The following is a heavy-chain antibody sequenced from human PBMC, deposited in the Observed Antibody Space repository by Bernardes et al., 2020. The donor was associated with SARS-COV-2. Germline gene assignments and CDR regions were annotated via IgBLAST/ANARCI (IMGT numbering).Heavy chain of an antibody. Sequence: SETLSLTCTVSGGSISSYYWSWIRQPPGKGLEWIGYIYYSGSTNYNPSLKSRVTISVDTSKNQFSLKLSSVTAADTAVYYCARGGSGYLPYFFDYWGQ. J-gene: IGHJ4*01. CDR3: ARGGSGYLPYFFDY. CDR2: IYYSGST. D-gene: IGHD3-3*01. CDR1: GGSISSYY. V-gene: IGHV4-59*01.